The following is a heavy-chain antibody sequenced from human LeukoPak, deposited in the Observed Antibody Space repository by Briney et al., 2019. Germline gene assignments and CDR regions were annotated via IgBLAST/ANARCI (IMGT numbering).Heavy chain of an antibody. CDR2: IIPIFGTA. D-gene: IGHD6-6*01. J-gene: IGHJ4*02. Sequence: SVKVSCRASGGTFSSYAISWVRQAPGQGLEWMGGIIPIFGTANYAQKFQGRVTITADESTSTAYMELSSLRSEDTAVYYCVLHASSDVDPFDYWGQGTLVTVSS. V-gene: IGHV1-69*01. CDR1: GGTFSSYA. CDR3: VLHASSDVDPFDY.